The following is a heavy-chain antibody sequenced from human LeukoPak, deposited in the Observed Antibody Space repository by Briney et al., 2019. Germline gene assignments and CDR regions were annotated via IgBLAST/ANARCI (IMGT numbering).Heavy chain of an antibody. CDR1: GFTFSSYS. CDR2: ISSSSSYI. CDR3: ASGPHRRAGNWFDP. V-gene: IGHV3-21*01. Sequence: GGSLRLSCAASGFTFSSYSMNWVRQAPGKRRERVSSISSSSSYIYYADSVKGRFTISRDNAKNSLYLQMNSLRAEDTAVYYCASGPHRRAGNWFDPWGQGTLVTVSS. J-gene: IGHJ5*02.